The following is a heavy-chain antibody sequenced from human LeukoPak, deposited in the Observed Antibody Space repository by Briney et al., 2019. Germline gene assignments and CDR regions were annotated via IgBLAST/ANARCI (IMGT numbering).Heavy chain of an antibody. CDR3: ASVYKHGMDV. V-gene: IGHV1-46*01. CDR2: INPSGGST. J-gene: IGHJ6*02. CDR1: GYTLTSYY. D-gene: IGHD5-24*01. Sequence: ASVKVSRKASGYTLTSYYLHWVRQAPGQGLEWMAIINPSGGSTSHAQKFQGRVTMTRDTSASTVCMELSSLRSEDTAVYYCASVYKHGMDVWGQGTTVTVSS.